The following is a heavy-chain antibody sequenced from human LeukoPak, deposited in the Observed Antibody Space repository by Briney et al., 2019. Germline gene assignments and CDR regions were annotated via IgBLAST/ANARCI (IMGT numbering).Heavy chain of an antibody. J-gene: IGHJ6*02. CDR3: ASDSPYYGMDV. CDR2: INSDGSAT. V-gene: IGHV3-74*01. CDR1: GFPFSSYW. Sequence: GGSLRLSCAASGFPFSSYWMHWVRQVPGKGLLWVSRINSDGSATIYADSVRGPFTISRDNAKNTLYLQMSGLRVEDTAVYHCASDSPYYGMDVWGQGTTVTVSS.